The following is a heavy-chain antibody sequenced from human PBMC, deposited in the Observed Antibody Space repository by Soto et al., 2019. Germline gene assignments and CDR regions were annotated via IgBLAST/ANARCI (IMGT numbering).Heavy chain of an antibody. Sequence: QVQLVQSGAEVKKPGSSVKVSCKASGGTFSSYAISWVRQAPGQGLEWMGGIIPIFGTANYAQKFQGRVTITADESTSTAYRELSSLRSEDTAVYYCARPRYSGSRYYFDYWGQGTLVTVSS. CDR3: ARPRYSGSRYYFDY. CDR1: GGTFSSYA. V-gene: IGHV1-69*01. D-gene: IGHD1-26*01. CDR2: IIPIFGTA. J-gene: IGHJ4*02.